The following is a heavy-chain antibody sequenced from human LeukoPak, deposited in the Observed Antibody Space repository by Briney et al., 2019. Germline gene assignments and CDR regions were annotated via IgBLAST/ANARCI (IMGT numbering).Heavy chain of an antibody. Sequence: GGSLRLSCAASGFTFSSYAVHWVRQTPGKGLEWVAVISNDGSNTYYADSVKGRFTISRDNSKNTLFQQMNSLRTEDTAVYYCAKPQRSGSSWSRGFDYWGQGTLVTVSS. CDR1: GFTFSSYA. V-gene: IGHV3-30*18. D-gene: IGHD6-13*01. CDR3: AKPQRSGSSWSRGFDY. CDR2: ISNDGSNT. J-gene: IGHJ4*02.